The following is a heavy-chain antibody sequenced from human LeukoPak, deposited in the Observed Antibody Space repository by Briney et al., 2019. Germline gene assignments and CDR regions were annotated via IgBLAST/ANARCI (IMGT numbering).Heavy chain of an antibody. CDR3: ARRSGSTFYGMDV. D-gene: IGHD3-10*01. CDR2: ISGSGGST. J-gene: IGHJ6*02. Sequence: GGSLRLSCAASGFTFSSYAMSWVRQAPGKGLEWVSAISGSGGSTYYADSVKGRFTISRDNSKNTLYLQMNSLRAEDTAVYYCARRSGSTFYGMDVWGQGTTVTVSS. CDR1: GFTFSSYA. V-gene: IGHV3-23*01.